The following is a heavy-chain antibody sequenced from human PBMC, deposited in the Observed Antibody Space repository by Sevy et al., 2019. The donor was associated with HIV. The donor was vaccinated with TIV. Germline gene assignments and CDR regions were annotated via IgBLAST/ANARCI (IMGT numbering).Heavy chain of an antibody. D-gene: IGHD2-15*01. CDR2: ISSSSNYI. J-gene: IGHJ6*02. CDR3: ARVKAYCSSGSCYSTMGADV. V-gene: IGHV3-21*01. Sequence: GGSLRLSCAVSGFSFSTYSMTWVRQAPGKGLEWVSSISSSSNYIYYPDSVKGRFTISRDNAKNSLYLQMNSLRAEDTAVYYSARVKAYCSSGSCYSTMGADVWGQGTTVTVSS. CDR1: GFSFSTYS.